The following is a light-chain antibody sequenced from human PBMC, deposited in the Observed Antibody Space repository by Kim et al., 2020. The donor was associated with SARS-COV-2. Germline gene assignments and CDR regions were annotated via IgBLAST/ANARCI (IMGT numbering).Light chain of an antibody. CDR1: NSDVGGYDY. CDR2: EVN. Sequence: QSVTISCTGTNSDVGGYDYVSWYQQHPGKAPRLIIYEVNQRPSGVPDRFSGSKSGNTASLTVSGLQAEDEADYYCASFGGYNNFNVFGTGTKVTVL. V-gene: IGLV2-8*01. J-gene: IGLJ1*01. CDR3: ASFGGYNNFNV.